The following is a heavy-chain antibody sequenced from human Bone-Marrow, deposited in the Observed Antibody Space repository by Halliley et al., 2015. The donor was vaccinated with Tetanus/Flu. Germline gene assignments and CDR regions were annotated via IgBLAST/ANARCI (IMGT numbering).Heavy chain of an antibody. D-gene: IGHD1-1*01. CDR3: AKHRGMELGTYFFDS. Sequence: WVATIRGRGTTYYAGSVKGRFTISKDNSKDTLSLQMNSLRADDTATYYCAKHRGMELGTYFFDSWGQGALVTVSS. CDR2: IRGRGTT. J-gene: IGHJ4*02. V-gene: IGHV3-23*01.